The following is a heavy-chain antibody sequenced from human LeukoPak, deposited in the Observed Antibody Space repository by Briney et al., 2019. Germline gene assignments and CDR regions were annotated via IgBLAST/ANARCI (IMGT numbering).Heavy chain of an antibody. D-gene: IGHD5-24*01. CDR2: IIPIFGTA. J-gene: IGHJ4*02. V-gene: IGHV1-69*13. Sequence: GASVTVSCTASGGTFSSYAISWVRQAPGQGLEWMGGIIPIFGTANYAQKFQGRVTITADESTSTAYMELSSLRSEDTAVYYCASVEMATITHWGQGTLVTVSS. CDR1: GGTFSSYA. CDR3: ASVEMATITH.